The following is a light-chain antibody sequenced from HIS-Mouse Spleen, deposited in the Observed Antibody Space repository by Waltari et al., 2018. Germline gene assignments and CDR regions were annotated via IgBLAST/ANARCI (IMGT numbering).Light chain of an antibody. J-gene: IGLJ1*01. CDR1: NIGSKS. V-gene: IGLV3-21*02. CDR3: QVWDSSSDHPYV. Sequence: SYVLTQPPSVSVAPGQTARTTCGGNNIGSKSVHWYQQKPGQAPVLVVYDDSDRPSGIPGRFSGSNSGNTATLTISRVEAGDEADYYCQVWDSSSDHPYVFGTGTKVTVL. CDR2: DDS.